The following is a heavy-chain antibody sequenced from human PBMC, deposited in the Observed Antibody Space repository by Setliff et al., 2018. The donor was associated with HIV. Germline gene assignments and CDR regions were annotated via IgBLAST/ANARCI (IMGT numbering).Heavy chain of an antibody. J-gene: IGHJ3*01. CDR2: MMTIFSTT. V-gene: IGHV1-69*05. CDR3: ATEGAGGSYQRASALDL. CDR1: AGSYSIFA. D-gene: IGHD1-26*01. Sequence: VASVKVSCKSSAGSYSIFAINWVRQAPGQGLEWMGGMMTIFSTTNYARKFQGRVTITTDESMGTAYMELSNLRSEDTAVYYCATEGAGGSYQRASALDLWGQGTMVTVSS.